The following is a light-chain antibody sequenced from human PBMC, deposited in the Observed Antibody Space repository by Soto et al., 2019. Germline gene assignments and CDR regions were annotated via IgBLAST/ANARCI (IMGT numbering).Light chain of an antibody. V-gene: IGLV2-14*01. Sequence: QSALTQPASVSGSPGQSITISCTGSGSDVGRYNYVSWYQQHPGKAPKLIIYEVTNRPSGVSTRFSGSKSGNTASLTISGLQAEDEADYYCISYTRSSAYVFGTGTKLTVL. J-gene: IGLJ1*01. CDR3: ISYTRSSAYV. CDR1: GSDVGRYNY. CDR2: EVT.